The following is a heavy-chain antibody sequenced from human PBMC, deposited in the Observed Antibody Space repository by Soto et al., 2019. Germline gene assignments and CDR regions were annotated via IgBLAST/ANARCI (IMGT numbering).Heavy chain of an antibody. CDR3: ASSPAAAGTLPYFDY. J-gene: IGHJ4*02. Sequence: EVQLVESGGGLIQPGGSLRLSCAASGFTVSSNYMSWVRQAPGKGLEWVSVIYSGGSTYYADSVKGRFTISRDNSKNTLYLQMNSLRAEDTAVYYCASSPAAAGTLPYFDYWGQGTLVTVSS. D-gene: IGHD6-13*01. CDR1: GFTVSSNY. CDR2: IYSGGST. V-gene: IGHV3-53*01.